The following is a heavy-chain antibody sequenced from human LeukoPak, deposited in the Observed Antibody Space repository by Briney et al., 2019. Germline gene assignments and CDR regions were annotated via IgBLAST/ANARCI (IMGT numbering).Heavy chain of an antibody. CDR2: IIPIFGTA. V-gene: IGHV1-69*06. CDR3: ARFAVHRRITVAGQFGLDY. Sequence: SVKVSCKASGGTFSSYAISWVRQAPGQGLEWMGGIIPIFGTANYAQKFQGRVTITADKSTSTAYMELSSLRSEDTAVYYCARFAVHRRITVAGQFGLDYWGQGTLVSVSS. D-gene: IGHD6-19*01. J-gene: IGHJ4*02. CDR1: GGTFSSYA.